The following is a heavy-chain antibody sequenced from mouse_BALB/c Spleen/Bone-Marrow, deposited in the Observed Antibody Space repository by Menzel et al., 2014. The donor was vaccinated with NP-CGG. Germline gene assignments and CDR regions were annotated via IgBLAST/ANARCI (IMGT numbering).Heavy chain of an antibody. Sequence: QVQLQQSGPGLVAPSQSLSITCTVSGFSLTSYGVHWVRQPPGKGLEWLGVIWAGGSTNYNSALMPRLSISKDNSKSQVFLKMNSLQTDDTAMYYCARDYGSSYYAMDYWGQGTSVTVSS. CDR3: ARDYGSSYYAMDY. D-gene: IGHD1-1*01. V-gene: IGHV2-9*02. CDR2: IWAGGST. CDR1: GFSLTSYG. J-gene: IGHJ4*01.